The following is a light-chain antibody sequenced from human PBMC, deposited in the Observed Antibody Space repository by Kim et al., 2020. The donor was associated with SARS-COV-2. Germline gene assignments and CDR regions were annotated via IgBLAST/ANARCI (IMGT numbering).Light chain of an antibody. CDR2: GNS. CDR1: SSNIGAGYD. V-gene: IGLV1-40*01. CDR3: QSYDSSLSGYVV. Sequence: GTTSCTGGSSNIGAGYDVHWYPQLPGTAPKLLIYGNSNRPSGVPDRFSGSKSGTSASLAITGLQAEDEADYYCQSYDSSLSGYVVFGGGTQLTVL. J-gene: IGLJ2*01.